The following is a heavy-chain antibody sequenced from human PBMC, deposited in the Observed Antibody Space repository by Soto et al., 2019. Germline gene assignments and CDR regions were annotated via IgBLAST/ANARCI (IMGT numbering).Heavy chain of an antibody. CDR2: IYSGGST. J-gene: IGHJ6*02. CDR3: AGTHYSKDYYYGMDV. D-gene: IGHD4-4*01. V-gene: IGHV3-53*01. Sequence: GGSLRLSCAASGFTVSSNYMSWVRQAPGKGLEWVSVIYSGGSTYYADSVKGRFTISRDNSKSTLYLQMNSLRAEDTAVYYCAGTHYSKDYYYGMDVWGQGTTVTVSS. CDR1: GFTVSSNY.